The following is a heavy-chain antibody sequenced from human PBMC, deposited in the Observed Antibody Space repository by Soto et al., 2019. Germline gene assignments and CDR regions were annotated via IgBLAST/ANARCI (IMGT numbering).Heavy chain of an antibody. CDR3: ARDFTMVRGVIIDYYYSMDV. CDR1: GFTFSSYG. J-gene: IGHJ6*03. D-gene: IGHD3-10*01. Sequence: PGGSLRLSCAASGFTFSSYGMHWVRQAPGKGLEWVAVIWYDGSNKYYADSVKGRFTISRDNSKNTLYLQMNSLRAEDTAVYYCARDFTMVRGVIIDYYYSMDVWGKGTTVTVSS. CDR2: IWYDGSNK. V-gene: IGHV3-33*01.